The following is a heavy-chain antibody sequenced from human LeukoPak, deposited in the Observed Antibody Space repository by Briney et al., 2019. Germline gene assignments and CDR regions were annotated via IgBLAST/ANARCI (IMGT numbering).Heavy chain of an antibody. CDR3: ARGLIWFGELSFDY. D-gene: IGHD3-10*01. CDR2: INPNSGGT. V-gene: IGHV1-2*02. J-gene: IGHJ4*02. Sequence: ASVKVSCKASGYTFTGYYMHWVRQAPGQGLEWMGWINPNSGGTNFAQKFQGRVTMTRDTSISTAYMELSRLRSDDTAVYCCARGLIWFGELSFDYWGQGTLVTVSS. CDR1: GYTFTGYY.